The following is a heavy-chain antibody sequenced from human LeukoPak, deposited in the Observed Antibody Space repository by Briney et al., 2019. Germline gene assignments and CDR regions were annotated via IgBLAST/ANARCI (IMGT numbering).Heavy chain of an antibody. J-gene: IGHJ4*02. Sequence: GESLKISCKGSGYSFTSFWIGWVRQMPGKGLEWMGIIYPGDSDTRYSPSFQGQVTFSADKSINTAYLQWSSLEASDTAKYYCARGAHDSSISHFTYWGQGTLVTVSS. D-gene: IGHD3-22*01. CDR3: ARGAHDSSISHFTY. CDR1: GYSFTSFW. V-gene: IGHV5-51*01. CDR2: IYPGDSDT.